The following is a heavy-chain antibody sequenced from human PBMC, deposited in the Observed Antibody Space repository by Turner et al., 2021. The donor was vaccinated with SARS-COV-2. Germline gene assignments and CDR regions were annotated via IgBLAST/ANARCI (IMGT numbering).Heavy chain of an antibody. J-gene: IGHJ4*02. CDR2: ISYDGKNK. Sequence: QVQLVDSGGGVVRPARSLRLSCAASGFTFSSNGLSWVRQAPGKGLEWVAVISYDGKNKYYADSVKGRFTISKDNSKNTLYLQMNSLGAEDTAVYYCAKQLGLYSNPMYYFDYWGQGTLVTVSS. CDR3: AKQLGLYSNPMYYFDY. D-gene: IGHD4-4*01. V-gene: IGHV3-30*18. CDR1: GFTFSSNG.